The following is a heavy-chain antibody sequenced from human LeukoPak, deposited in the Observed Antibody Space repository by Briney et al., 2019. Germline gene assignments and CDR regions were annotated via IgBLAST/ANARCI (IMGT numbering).Heavy chain of an antibody. V-gene: IGHV1-2*02. CDR3: ARDLATIDGIAWYYFEN. Sequence: ASVKVSCKASGYTFTGHYIHWVRQAPGQGFEWMGWINPNTGGTDYAQKFQDRIAISTYTSISTTYMELSSLRSDDTALYYCARDLATIDGIAWYYFENWGQGALVTVS. J-gene: IGHJ4*02. CDR1: GYTFTGHY. CDR2: INPNTGGT. D-gene: IGHD5-12*01.